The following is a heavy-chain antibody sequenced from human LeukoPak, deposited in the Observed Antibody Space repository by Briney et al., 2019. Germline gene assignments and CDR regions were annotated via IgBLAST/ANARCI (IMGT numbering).Heavy chain of an antibody. V-gene: IGHV1-69*04. CDR3: ARDQWQQPFDY. D-gene: IGHD6-13*01. Sequence: SVKVSCKASGHTFTGYYMHWVRQAPGQGLEWMGRIIPILGIANYAQKFQGRVTITADKSTSTAYMELSSLRSEDTAVYYCARDQWQQPFDYWGQGTLVTVSS. J-gene: IGHJ4*02. CDR1: GHTFTGYY. CDR2: IIPILGIA.